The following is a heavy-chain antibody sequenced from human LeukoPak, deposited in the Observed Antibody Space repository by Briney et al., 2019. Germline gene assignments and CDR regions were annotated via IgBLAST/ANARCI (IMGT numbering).Heavy chain of an antibody. Sequence: GGSLRLSCAASGFTLRDYYTSWIRQAPGKGLEWVSYISGTSTYTNYADSVKGRFTISRDNAKNSLYLQMNSLRAEDTAVYYCARDISYCGGDCAPYYFDYWGQGTLVTVSS. J-gene: IGHJ4*02. CDR2: ISGTSTYT. CDR3: ARDISYCGGDCAPYYFDY. V-gene: IGHV3-11*05. CDR1: GFTLRDYY. D-gene: IGHD2-21*02.